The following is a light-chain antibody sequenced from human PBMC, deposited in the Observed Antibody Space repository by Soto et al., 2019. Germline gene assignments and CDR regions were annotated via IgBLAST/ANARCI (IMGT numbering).Light chain of an antibody. CDR1: QSVSSY. CDR3: QQRSNWPLT. CDR2: DAS. J-gene: IGKJ4*01. Sequence: EIVLTQSPATLSLSPGERATLSCRASQSVSSYLAWYQQKPGQAPRLLIYDASNRATGIPARFSGSGSGKDFNLTISSLETEDFAVYYCQQRSNWPLTFGGGTKVEIK. V-gene: IGKV3-11*01.